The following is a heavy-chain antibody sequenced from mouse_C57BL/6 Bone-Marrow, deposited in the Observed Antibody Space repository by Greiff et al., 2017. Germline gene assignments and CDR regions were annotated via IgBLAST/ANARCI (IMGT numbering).Heavy chain of an antibody. CDR1: GYTFTSYW. D-gene: IGHD3-1*01. J-gene: IGHJ1*03. Sequence: QVQLQQPGAELVKPGASVKLSCKASGYTFTSYWMHWVKQRPGQGLEWIGMIHPNSGSTNYNEKFKSKATLTVDKSSSTAYMQLSSLTSEDSAVYYCARSWSYWYFDVWGTGTTVTVSS. V-gene: IGHV1-64*01. CDR3: ARSWSYWYFDV. CDR2: IHPNSGST.